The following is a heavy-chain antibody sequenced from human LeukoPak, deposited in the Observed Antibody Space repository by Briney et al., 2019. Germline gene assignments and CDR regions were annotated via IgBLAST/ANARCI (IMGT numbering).Heavy chain of an antibody. D-gene: IGHD3-10*01. V-gene: IGHV4-39*07. CDR1: GDSISGSSYY. Sequence: PSETLSLTCSVSGDSISGSSYYWGWIRQPPGKGLEWIGSIYYSGSTYYNPSLKSRVTISVDTSKNQFSPKLSSVTAADTAVYYCAREMEDKSFSFRELRKNYYYYMDVWGKGTTVTVSS. CDR3: AREMEDKSFSFRELRKNYYYYMDV. J-gene: IGHJ6*03. CDR2: IYYSGST.